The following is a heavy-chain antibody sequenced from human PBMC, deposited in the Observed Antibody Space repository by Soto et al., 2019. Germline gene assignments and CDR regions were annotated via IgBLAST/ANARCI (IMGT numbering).Heavy chain of an antibody. CDR2: IIPIFGTA. Sequence: ASVKVSCKASGGTFSSYAISWVRQAPGQGLEWMGGIIPIFGTANYAQKFQGRVTITADESTSTAYMELSSLRSEDTAVYYCARAGTAMVTGYYGMDVWGQGTTVTVSS. CDR3: ARAGTAMVTGYYGMDV. CDR1: GGTFSSYA. D-gene: IGHD5-18*01. V-gene: IGHV1-69*13. J-gene: IGHJ6*02.